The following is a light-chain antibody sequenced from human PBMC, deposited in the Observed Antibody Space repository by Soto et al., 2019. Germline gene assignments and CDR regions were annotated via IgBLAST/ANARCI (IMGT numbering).Light chain of an antibody. CDR1: QFVSSR. Sequence: DIVVTQSPATLSASPGERVTLSCRASQFVSSRLAWYQQRPGQVPRLLIYDTSTRATGIPARFSGSGSGTDFTLTISSLEPEDFAVYYCQQRSNWPLTFGGGTKVEIK. CDR3: QQRSNWPLT. V-gene: IGKV3-11*01. J-gene: IGKJ4*01. CDR2: DTS.